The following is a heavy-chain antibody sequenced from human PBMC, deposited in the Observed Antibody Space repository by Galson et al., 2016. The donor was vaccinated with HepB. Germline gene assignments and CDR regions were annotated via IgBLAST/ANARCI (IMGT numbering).Heavy chain of an antibody. J-gene: IGHJ5*02. V-gene: IGHV5-51*01. CDR3: ARRLLGLGTNWFDP. Sequence: AEVKKPGESLKISCKGSGYTFANYWIGWVRQMPGKGLEWMGMIYPGDSDTRYSPSFQGQVGMSVDKSISTAYLHWSSLQASDTAMYYCARRLLGLGTNWFDPWGQGTLVTVSS. CDR2: IYPGDSDT. D-gene: IGHD6-6*01. CDR1: GYTFANYW.